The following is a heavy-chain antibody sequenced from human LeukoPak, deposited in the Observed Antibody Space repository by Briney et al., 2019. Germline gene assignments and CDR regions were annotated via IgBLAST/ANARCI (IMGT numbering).Heavy chain of an antibody. V-gene: IGHV3-30*01. CDR3: ARDIALGYYYYMDV. Sequence: GGSLRLSCAASGFTFSSYAMHWVRQAPGKGLEWVAVISYDGSNKYYADSVKGRFTISRDNSKNTLYLQMNSLRAEDTAVYYCARDIALGYYYYMDVWGKGTPVTVSS. D-gene: IGHD6-13*01. J-gene: IGHJ6*03. CDR2: ISYDGSNK. CDR1: GFTFSSYA.